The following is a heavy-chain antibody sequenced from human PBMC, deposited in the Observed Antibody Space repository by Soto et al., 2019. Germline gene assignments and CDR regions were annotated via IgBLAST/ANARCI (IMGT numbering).Heavy chain of an antibody. V-gene: IGHV3-23*01. CDR2: ISGSGGST. CDR3: AKATRGAAATLIRDY. J-gene: IGHJ4*02. CDR1: GFTFSIYA. D-gene: IGHD6-13*01. Sequence: EVQLLESGGGLVQPGGSLRLSCAAAGFTFSIYAMRWVRQAPGKGLEWVSAISGSGGSTYYADSVKGRFTISRDNSMYTLYVQMNRLRAEETAVYSCAKATRGAAATLIRDYWGQGTLVTVSS.